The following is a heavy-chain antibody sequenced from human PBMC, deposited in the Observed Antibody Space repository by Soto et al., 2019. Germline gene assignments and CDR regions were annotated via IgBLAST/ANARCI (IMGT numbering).Heavy chain of an antibody. D-gene: IGHD2-2*01. CDR2: ISSSSSTI. V-gene: IGHV3-48*01. J-gene: IGHJ4*02. Sequence: PGGSLRLSCAASGFTFSSYSMNWVRQAPGKGLEWVSYISSSSSTIYYADSVKGRFTISRDNAKNSLYLQMNSLRAEDTAVYYCASCCSSTSCRSPNSDYWGQGTLVTVSS. CDR3: ASCCSSTSCRSPNSDY. CDR1: GFTFSSYS.